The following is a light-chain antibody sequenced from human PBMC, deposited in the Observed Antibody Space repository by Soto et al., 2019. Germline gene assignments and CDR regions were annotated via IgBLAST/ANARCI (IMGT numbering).Light chain of an antibody. CDR2: GVS. J-gene: IGKJ1*01. CDR3: QQYGTSPRT. CDR1: QSVRSSY. Sequence: DIVLTQSPGTLSLYPGERATLSCRASQSVRSSYLAWYQHKLGQAPRLLIYGVSNMATGIPDRFSGSGSGTYFTLTISRLESEDFAVYYCQQYGTSPRTFGQGAKVEIK. V-gene: IGKV3-20*01.